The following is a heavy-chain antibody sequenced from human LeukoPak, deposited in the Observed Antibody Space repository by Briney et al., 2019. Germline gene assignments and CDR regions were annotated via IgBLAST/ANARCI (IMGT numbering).Heavy chain of an antibody. V-gene: IGHV1-8*01. CDR2: MNPNSGNT. Sequence: GASVKVSCKASGYTFTSYDINWVRQATGQGLEWMGWMNPNSGNTGYAQKFQGRVTMTRNTSISTAYMELSSLRSEDTAVYYCARVSYDILTGYYRDNWVDPWGQGTLVTVSS. CDR1: GYTFTSYD. J-gene: IGHJ5*02. D-gene: IGHD3-9*01. CDR3: ARVSYDILTGYYRDNWVDP.